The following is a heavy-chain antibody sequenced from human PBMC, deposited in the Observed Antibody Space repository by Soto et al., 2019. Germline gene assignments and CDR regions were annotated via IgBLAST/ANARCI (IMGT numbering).Heavy chain of an antibody. J-gene: IGHJ4*02. CDR2: IIPMFGTA. D-gene: IGHD5-18*01. Sequence: QVQLVQSGAEVKKPESSVKVSCKAPGGTFSTYAISWVRQAPGQGLEWMGGIIPMFGTANYAQRFQDRVTITADESTTTVYMELRSLTPEDTAVYFCASGIQLWLRRINNGYSGWGQGTLVTVSS. V-gene: IGHV1-69*12. CDR1: GGTFSTYA. CDR3: ASGIQLWLRRINNGYSG.